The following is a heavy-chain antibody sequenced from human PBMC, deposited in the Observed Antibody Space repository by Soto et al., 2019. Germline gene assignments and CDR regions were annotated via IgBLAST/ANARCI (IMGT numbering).Heavy chain of an antibody. V-gene: IGHV3-33*01. J-gene: IGHJ6*03. CDR1: GFTFSSYG. CDR3: ARDPSASMVRGVIIRADYYYYMDV. Sequence: GGSLRLSCAASGFTFSSYGMHWVRQAPGKGLEWVAVIWYDGSNKYYADSVKGRFTISRDNSKNTLYLQMNSLRAEDTAVYYCARDPSASMVRGVIIRADYYYYMDVWGKGTTVTVSS. D-gene: IGHD3-10*01. CDR2: IWYDGSNK.